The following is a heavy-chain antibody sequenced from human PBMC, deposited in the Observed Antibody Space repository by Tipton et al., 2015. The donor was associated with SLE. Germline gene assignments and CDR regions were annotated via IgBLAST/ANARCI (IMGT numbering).Heavy chain of an antibody. CDR1: GFTFSSYG. CDR2: ISSGGVTI. V-gene: IGHV3-48*03. Sequence: SMRLSCAASGFTFSSYGVHWVRQAPGKGLEWVSSISSGGVTIHYADSLTGRITISRDNAKKSLYLQINSLRAEDTAVYYCARGKYYFDYWGQGALVTVSS. CDR3: ARGKYYFDY. J-gene: IGHJ4*02.